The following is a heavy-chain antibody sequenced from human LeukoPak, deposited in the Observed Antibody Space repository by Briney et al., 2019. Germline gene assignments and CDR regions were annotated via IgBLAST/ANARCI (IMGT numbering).Heavy chain of an antibody. Sequence: PSETLSLTCAVYGGSFSGYYWSWIRQPPGKGLEWIGEINHSGSTNYNPSLKSRVTISVDTSKNQFSLKLSSVTAADMAVYYCAKGSGVTIFGVVITKRYYMDVWGKGTTVTVSS. CDR1: GGSFSGYY. D-gene: IGHD3-3*01. CDR2: INHSGST. V-gene: IGHV4-34*01. CDR3: AKGSGVTIFGVVITKRYYMDV. J-gene: IGHJ6*03.